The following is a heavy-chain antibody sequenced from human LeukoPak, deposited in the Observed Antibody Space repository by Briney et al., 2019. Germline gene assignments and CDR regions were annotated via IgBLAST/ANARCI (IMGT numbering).Heavy chain of an antibody. CDR2: IGSSSSYT. CDR3: ARALYYDSSGPGY. V-gene: IGHV3-11*05. J-gene: IGHJ4*02. CDR1: GFTFSDYY. D-gene: IGHD3-22*01. Sequence: PGGSLRLSCAASGFTFSDYYMSWIRQAPGKGLEWVSYIGSSSSYTNYADSVKGRFTISRDNAKNSLYLQMNSLRAEDTAVYYCARALYYDSSGPGYWGQGTLVTVSS.